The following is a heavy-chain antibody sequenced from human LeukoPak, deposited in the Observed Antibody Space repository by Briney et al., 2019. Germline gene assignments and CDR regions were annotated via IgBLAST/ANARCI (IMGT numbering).Heavy chain of an antibody. Sequence: GESLNISCKASGYSFISYWIGWVRQMPGKGLEWMGIIYPGDSDTRYSPSFQGQVTISADKSISTAYLQWSSLKASDTAMYYCAAQVRLELRGHDAFDIWGQGTMVTVSS. J-gene: IGHJ3*02. V-gene: IGHV5-51*01. CDR1: GYSFISYW. D-gene: IGHD1-7*01. CDR2: IYPGDSDT. CDR3: AAQVRLELRGHDAFDI.